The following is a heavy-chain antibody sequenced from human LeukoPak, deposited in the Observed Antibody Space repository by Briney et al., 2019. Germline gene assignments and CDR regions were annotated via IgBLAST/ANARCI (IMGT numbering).Heavy chain of an antibody. CDR2: IYPGDSDT. CDR1: GYSFTSYW. J-gene: IGHJ4*02. CDR3: ARLWFGELWPTGSDY. V-gene: IGHV5-51*01. D-gene: IGHD3-10*01. Sequence: GESLKISWKGSGYSFTSYWIGWVRQMPGKGLEWLGIIYPGDSDTRYSPSFQGQVTISADKSISTAYLQWSSLKASDTAMYYCARLWFGELWPTGSDYWGQGTLVTVSS.